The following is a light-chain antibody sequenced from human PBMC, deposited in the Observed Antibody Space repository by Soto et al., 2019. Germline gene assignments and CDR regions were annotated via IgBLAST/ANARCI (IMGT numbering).Light chain of an antibody. J-gene: IGKJ1*01. CDR3: QQSYSTPRT. V-gene: IGKV1-39*01. Sequence: DIQMTQSPSSLSASVGDRVTITCRASQSISSYLNWYQQKPGKAPKLLIYAASSLQSGVPSRFSGSGSGTDFTLTISSLQPEDFATYYSQQSYSTPRTFGHGTNVEIK. CDR2: AAS. CDR1: QSISSY.